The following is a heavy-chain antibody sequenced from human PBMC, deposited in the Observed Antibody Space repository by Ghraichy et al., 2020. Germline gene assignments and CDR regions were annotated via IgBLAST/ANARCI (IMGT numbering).Heavy chain of an antibody. D-gene: IGHD3-22*01. CDR2: IYTGGST. Sequence: GGSLRLSCAASGFTVSINYMSWVRQAPGKGLEWVSVIYTGGSTYYADSVKGRFTISRDNSKNTLYLQMNSLRAEDTAVYYCARESTYYYDSSGYYDLWGQGTLVTVSS. V-gene: IGHV3-66*01. CDR3: ARESTYYYDSSGYYDL. CDR1: GFTVSINY. J-gene: IGHJ5*02.